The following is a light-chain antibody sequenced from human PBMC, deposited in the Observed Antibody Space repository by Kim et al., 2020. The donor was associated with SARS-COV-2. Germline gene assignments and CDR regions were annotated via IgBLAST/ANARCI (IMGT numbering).Light chain of an antibody. CDR3: QQYYHWRT. CDR2: GAS. CDR1: QSVGSY. Sequence: EIVMTQSPATLSVSPGERATLSCRASQSVGSYLAWFQQKPGQAPRLLIFGASTRATGITARFSGSGSGTEFTLTISTLQSEDFAVYYCQQYYHWRTFGQGTKVDIK. J-gene: IGKJ1*01. V-gene: IGKV3-15*01.